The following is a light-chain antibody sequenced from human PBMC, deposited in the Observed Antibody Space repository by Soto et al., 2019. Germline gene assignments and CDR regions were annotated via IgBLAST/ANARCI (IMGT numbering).Light chain of an antibody. J-gene: IGLJ3*02. V-gene: IGLV2-14*01. Sequence: QPVLTQPASVSGSPGQSITISCTGTSRDVGGYDFVSWYQHHPGKAPRLIIYQVSNRPSGVSKRFSGSKSGNTASLTISGLQPEDEADYYCSSYISMIVRVFGGGTKVTVL. CDR3: SSYISMIVRV. CDR2: QVS. CDR1: SRDVGGYDF.